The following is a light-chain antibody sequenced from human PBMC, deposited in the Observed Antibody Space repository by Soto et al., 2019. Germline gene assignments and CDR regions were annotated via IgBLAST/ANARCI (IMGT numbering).Light chain of an antibody. CDR3: QQRYSWPRA. CDR1: QSITSY. CDR2: DAS. J-gene: IGKJ4*01. Sequence: EIVLTQSPATLSLSPGERATLSCRASQSITSYLAWYQQKPGQAPRLLIYDASNRATGAPARFSGSGSGTDFPLTISSLEPEDFAFYYCQQRYSWPRAFGGGTKVEIK. V-gene: IGKV3-11*01.